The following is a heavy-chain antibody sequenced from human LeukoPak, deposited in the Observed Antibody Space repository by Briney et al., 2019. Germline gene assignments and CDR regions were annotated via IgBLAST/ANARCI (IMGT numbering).Heavy chain of an antibody. CDR1: GGSISSYY. J-gene: IGHJ4*02. CDR2: ISGSDGTT. Sequence: ETLSLTCTVSGGSISSYYWSWVRQAPGKGLEWVSAISGSDGTTYYADSVKGRFTISRDNSKNTLSLQMNSLRAEDTAVYYCAKVGNWKYGHHDYWGQGTLVTVSS. V-gene: IGHV3-23*01. D-gene: IGHD1-7*01. CDR3: AKVGNWKYGHHDY.